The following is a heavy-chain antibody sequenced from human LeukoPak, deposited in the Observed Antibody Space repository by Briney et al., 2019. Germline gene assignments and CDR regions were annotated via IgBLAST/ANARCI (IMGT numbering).Heavy chain of an antibody. Sequence: SETLSLTCTVSGGSISSNYYWGWIRPPPGKGREWIVSFFYSGSTYYNPSLKSRVTISVDTSKNQFSLRLSSVTAADTAVYYCARARGRYIDFLDYWGQGTLITVSS. J-gene: IGHJ4*02. CDR2: FFYSGST. D-gene: IGHD3-9*01. CDR3: ARARGRYIDFLDY. V-gene: IGHV4-39*02. CDR1: GGSISSNYY.